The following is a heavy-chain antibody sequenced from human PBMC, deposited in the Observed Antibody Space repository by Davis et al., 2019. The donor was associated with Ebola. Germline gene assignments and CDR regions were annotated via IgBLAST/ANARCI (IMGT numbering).Heavy chain of an antibody. D-gene: IGHD3-10*01. Sequence: GESLKISCIVSGFTFSSYSMNWVRQAPGKGLEWVSSISSSGDYIYYADSLKGRFTISRDNANNSLFLQMNSLTIEDTAVYYCAGDGLRGDYWGQGTLVTVSS. CDR2: ISSSGDYI. V-gene: IGHV3-21*01. J-gene: IGHJ4*02. CDR1: GFTFSSYS. CDR3: AGDGLRGDY.